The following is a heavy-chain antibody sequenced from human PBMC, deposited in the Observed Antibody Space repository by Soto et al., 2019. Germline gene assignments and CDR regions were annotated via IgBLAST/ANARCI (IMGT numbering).Heavy chain of an antibody. J-gene: IGHJ6*02. CDR2: ISYDGSNK. D-gene: IGHD6-6*01. Sequence: QVQLVESGGGVVQPGRSLRLSCAASGFTFSSYGMHWVRQAPGKGLEWVAVISYDGSNKYYADSVKGRFTISRDNSKNTLYLQMNSLRAEDTAVYYCAKGSASSSLVVYYYGMDVWGQGTTVTVSS. CDR3: AKGSASSSLVVYYYGMDV. V-gene: IGHV3-30*18. CDR1: GFTFSSYG.